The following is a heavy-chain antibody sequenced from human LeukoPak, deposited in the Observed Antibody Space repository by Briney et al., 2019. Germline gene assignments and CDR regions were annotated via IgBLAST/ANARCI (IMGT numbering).Heavy chain of an antibody. V-gene: IGHV4-39*07. Sequence: SETLSLTCTVSGGSISSSSYYWGWIRQPPGKGLEWIGEINHSGSTNYNPSLKSRVTISVDTSKNQFSLKLSSVTAADTAVYYCARGRRLLWFGEWFIDYWGQGTLVTVSS. CDR1: GGSISSSSYY. J-gene: IGHJ4*02. CDR3: ARGRRLLWFGEWFIDY. CDR2: INHSGST. D-gene: IGHD3-10*01.